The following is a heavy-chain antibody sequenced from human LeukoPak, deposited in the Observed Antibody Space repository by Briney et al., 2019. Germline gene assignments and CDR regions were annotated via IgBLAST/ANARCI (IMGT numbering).Heavy chain of an antibody. CDR1: GFTLRGFS. V-gene: IGHV3-21*01. Sequence: GGSLRLSCAASGFTLRGFSITWVRKPPGKGLEWVSSISSGSTYIYYADSVKGRFTISRDNAKNSLYLRMNSLGAEDTAVYYCAGMYSSSLDYWGQGTLVTVSS. J-gene: IGHJ4*02. CDR3: AGMYSSSLDY. CDR2: ISSGSTYI. D-gene: IGHD6-13*01.